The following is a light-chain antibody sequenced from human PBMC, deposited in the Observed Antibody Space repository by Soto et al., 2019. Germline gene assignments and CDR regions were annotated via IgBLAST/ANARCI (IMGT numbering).Light chain of an antibody. J-gene: IGKJ4*01. CDR2: EES. CDR1: QAVPNN. V-gene: IGKV1-9*01. Sequence: DIHLTQSPSFLSASLGDRVTITCRPSQAVPNNMAWYQQKTGKPPKLMIYEESTLHSGVPSRFSGRKSGKKFTLTIDSLQPEDFATYYCQQVKTYPRTFGGGTKVDIK. CDR3: QQVKTYPRT.